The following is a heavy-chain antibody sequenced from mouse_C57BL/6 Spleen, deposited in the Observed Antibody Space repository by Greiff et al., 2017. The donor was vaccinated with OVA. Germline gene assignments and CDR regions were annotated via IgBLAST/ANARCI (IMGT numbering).Heavy chain of an antibody. Sequence: QVQLQQSGPELVKPGASVKISCKASGYSFTSYYIHWVKQRPGQGLEWIGWIYPGSGNTKYNEKFKGKATLTSDTSSSTAYMQRSSLTSEDSAVYYCARGLLRQENYAMDYWGQGTSVTVSS. CDR3: ARGLLRQENYAMDY. CDR2: IYPGSGNT. J-gene: IGHJ4*01. CDR1: GYSFTSYY. D-gene: IGHD1-2*01. V-gene: IGHV1-66*01.